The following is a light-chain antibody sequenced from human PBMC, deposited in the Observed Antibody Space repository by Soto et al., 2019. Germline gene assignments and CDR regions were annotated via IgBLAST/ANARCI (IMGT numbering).Light chain of an antibody. V-gene: IGKV1-5*03. CDR1: QSISSW. CDR3: QQYDNLPLT. Sequence: DIQMTQSPSTLSASLGDRVTITCRASQSISSWLAWYQQKPGKAPKLLIYKASSLESGVPSRFSGSGSGTEFTLTISSLQPDDFATYYCQQYDNLPLTFGGGTKVDIK. J-gene: IGKJ4*01. CDR2: KAS.